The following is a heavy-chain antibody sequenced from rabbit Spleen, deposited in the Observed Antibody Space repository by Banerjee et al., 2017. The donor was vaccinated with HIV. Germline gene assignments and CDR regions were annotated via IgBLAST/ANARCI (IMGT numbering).Heavy chain of an antibody. CDR3: AGRGSAYGYAYGL. CDR1: GFSFSSSYW. V-gene: IGHV1S45*01. Sequence: QQQLEESGGGLVKPEGSLTLTCTASGFSFSSSYWICWVRQAPGKGLEWIACIYAHSSGSIAYASWAKGRFTIAKTSSTTVTLQMTSLTVADTATYFCAGRGSAYGYAYGLWGPGTLVTVS. D-gene: IGHD6-1*01. J-gene: IGHJ4*01. CDR2: IYAHSSGSI.